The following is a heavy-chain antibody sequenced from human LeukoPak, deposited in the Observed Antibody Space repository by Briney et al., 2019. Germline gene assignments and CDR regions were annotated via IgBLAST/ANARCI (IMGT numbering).Heavy chain of an antibody. CDR3: AREGDYSSGYYAPGTFDY. D-gene: IGHD3-22*01. J-gene: IGHJ4*02. Sequence: GGSLRLFCAASGFTFSDYYMSWIRQAPGKGLEWVSYISSSSSYTNYADSVKGRFTISRGNAKNSLYLQMNSLRAEDTAVYYCAREGDYSSGYYAPGTFDYWGQGTLVTVSS. CDR1: GFTFSDYY. V-gene: IGHV3-11*06. CDR2: ISSSSSYT.